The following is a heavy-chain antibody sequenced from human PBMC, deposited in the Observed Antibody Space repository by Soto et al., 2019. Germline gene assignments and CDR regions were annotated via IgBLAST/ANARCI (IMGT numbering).Heavy chain of an antibody. CDR2: INHSGST. D-gene: IGHD1-7*01. Sequence: SETLSLTCAVYGGSFSGYYWSWIRQPPGKGLEWIGEINHSGSTNYNPSLKSRVTISVDTSKNQFSLKLSSVTAADTAVYYCARGGGITGPTLVEDSYYYGMDVWGQGTTVTVSS. CDR3: ARGGGITGPTLVEDSYYYGMDV. J-gene: IGHJ6*02. CDR1: GGSFSGYY. V-gene: IGHV4-34*01.